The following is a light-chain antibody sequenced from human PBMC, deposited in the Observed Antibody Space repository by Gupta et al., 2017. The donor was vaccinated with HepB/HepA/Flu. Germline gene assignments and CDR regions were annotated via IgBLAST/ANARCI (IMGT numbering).Light chain of an antibody. V-gene: IGLV3-25*03. J-gene: IGLJ3*02. CDR3: QSLDGSGRV. CDR2: QDK. Sequence: SDELTQPPSVSVSPGQTARITCPGDTLSRQYTYWYQQRPGQAPILIIFQDKERPPGIPERSSASSSGTTASLTISDVQSEDAADYFCQSLDGSGRVFGGGTKLTVL. CDR1: TLSRQY.